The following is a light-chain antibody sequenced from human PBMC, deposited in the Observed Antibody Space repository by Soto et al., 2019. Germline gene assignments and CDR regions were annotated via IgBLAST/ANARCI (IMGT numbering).Light chain of an antibody. CDR3: CSYAGSYTFV. Sequence: QSALTQPRSVSGSPGQSVTISWTGTSSDVGGYNYVSWYQQHPGKAPKLMIYDVSKRPSGVPDRFSGSKSGNTASLTISGLQAEDEADYYCCSYAGSYTFVFGGGTKLTAL. J-gene: IGLJ3*02. CDR1: SSDVGGYNY. CDR2: DVS. V-gene: IGLV2-11*01.